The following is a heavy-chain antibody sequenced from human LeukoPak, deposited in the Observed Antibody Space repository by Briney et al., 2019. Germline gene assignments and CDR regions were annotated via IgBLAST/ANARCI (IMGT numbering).Heavy chain of an antibody. Sequence: GGSLRLSCAASGFAFSSYAMHWVRQAPGKGLEWVAVISYDGSNKYYADSVKGRFTISRDNSKNTLYLQMNSLRAEDTAVYYCARDPVGEWELLYYFDYWGQGTLVTVSS. CDR3: ARDPVGEWELLYYFDY. CDR2: ISYDGSNK. CDR1: GFAFSSYA. J-gene: IGHJ4*02. D-gene: IGHD1-26*01. V-gene: IGHV3-30-3*01.